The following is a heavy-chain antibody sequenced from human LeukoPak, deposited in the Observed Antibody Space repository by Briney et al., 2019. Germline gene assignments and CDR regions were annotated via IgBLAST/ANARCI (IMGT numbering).Heavy chain of an antibody. CDR1: GGSFSGYY. Sequence: PSETLSLTCAVYGGSFSGYYWSWIRQPPGKGLEWIGEINHSGSTSYNPSLKSRVTISVDTSKNQFSLKLSSVTAADTAVYYCARGHLVAVIRVHFDYWGQGTLVTVSS. J-gene: IGHJ4*02. CDR3: ARGHLVAVIRVHFDY. V-gene: IGHV4-34*01. D-gene: IGHD3-22*01. CDR2: INHSGST.